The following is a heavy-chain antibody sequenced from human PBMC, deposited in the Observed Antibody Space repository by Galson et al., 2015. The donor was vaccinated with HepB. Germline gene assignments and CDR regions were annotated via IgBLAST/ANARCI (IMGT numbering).Heavy chain of an antibody. D-gene: IGHD5-18*01. Sequence: SLRLSCAASGFIFSSYWMSWVRQAPGKGLEWVANIKQDGSEKNYVDSVKGRFTISRDNTKNSLYLQMNSLRAEDTAVYYCARVRYSYGIYYFDYWGQGTLVTVSS. J-gene: IGHJ4*02. V-gene: IGHV3-7*03. CDR2: IKQDGSEK. CDR3: ARVRYSYGIYYFDY. CDR1: GFIFSSYW.